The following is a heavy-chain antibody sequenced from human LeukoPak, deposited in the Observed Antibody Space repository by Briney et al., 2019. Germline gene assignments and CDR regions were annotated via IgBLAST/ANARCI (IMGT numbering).Heavy chain of an antibody. Sequence: PGRSLRLSCAASGFTFSSYAMHWVRQAPGKGLEWVAVISYDGSNKYYADSVKGRFTISRDNSKNTLYLQMNSLRAEDTAVYYCARDRERWLQTFDYWGQGTLVTVSS. J-gene: IGHJ4*02. CDR2: ISYDGSNK. CDR3: ARDRERWLQTFDY. D-gene: IGHD5-24*01. V-gene: IGHV3-30-3*01. CDR1: GFTFSSYA.